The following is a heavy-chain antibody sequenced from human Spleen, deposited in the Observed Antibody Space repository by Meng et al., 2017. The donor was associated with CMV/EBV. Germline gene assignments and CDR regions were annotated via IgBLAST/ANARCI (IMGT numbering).Heavy chain of an antibody. V-gene: IGHV4-39*02. CDR2: IYYSGST. Sequence: GSLRLSCTVSGGSISSSSYYWGWIRQPPGRGLEWIGSIYYSGSTYYNPSLKSRVTISVDTSKNQFSLKLSSVTAADTAVYYCARDQHDILTGSYRYYGLDVWGQGTTVTVSS. D-gene: IGHD3-9*01. CDR1: GGSISSSSYY. J-gene: IGHJ6*02. CDR3: ARDQHDILTGSYRYYGLDV.